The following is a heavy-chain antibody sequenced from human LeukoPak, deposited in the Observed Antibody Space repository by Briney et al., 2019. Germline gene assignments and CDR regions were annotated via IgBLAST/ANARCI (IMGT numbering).Heavy chain of an antibody. J-gene: IGHJ4*02. CDR2: INHNSGDT. CDR1: GYTFTGYY. D-gene: IGHD6-19*01. CDR3: ARGAPPSYSSAWYVNY. V-gene: IGHV1-2*02. Sequence: ASVKVSCRASGYTFTGYYMHWVRQAPGQGLEWMGWINHNSGDTNYAQKFQGRVTMTRDTSISTAYMELSRLGSDDTAVYYCARGAPPSYSSAWYVNYWGQGALVTVSS.